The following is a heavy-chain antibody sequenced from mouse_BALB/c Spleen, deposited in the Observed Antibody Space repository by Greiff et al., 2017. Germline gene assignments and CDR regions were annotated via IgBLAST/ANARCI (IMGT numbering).Heavy chain of an antibody. CDR3: ARHEERGSYGSSHFDY. V-gene: IGHV1-62-2*01. CDR2: FYPGSGSI. J-gene: IGHJ2*01. CDR1: GYTFTEYT. Sequence: QVQLQQSGAELVKPGASVKLSCKASGYTFTEYTIHWVKQRSGQGLEWIGWFYPGSGSIKYNEKFKDKATLTADKSSSTVYMELSRLTSEDSAVYFCARHEERGSYGSSHFDYWGQGTTLTVSS. D-gene: IGHD1-1*01.